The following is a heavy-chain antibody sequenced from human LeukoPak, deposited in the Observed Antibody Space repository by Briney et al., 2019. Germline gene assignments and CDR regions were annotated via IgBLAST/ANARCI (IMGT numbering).Heavy chain of an antibody. CDR3: ARAYTVVAASPTDY. Sequence: ASVKVSCKASGYTFTSYGISWVRQAPGQGLEWMGWISAYNGNTNYAQKLQGRVTMTTDTSTSTAYMELRSLRSDDTAVYYCARAYTVVAASPTDYWGQGTLVTVSS. CDR2: ISAYNGNT. CDR1: GYTFTSYG. V-gene: IGHV1-18*01. J-gene: IGHJ4*02. D-gene: IGHD2-15*01.